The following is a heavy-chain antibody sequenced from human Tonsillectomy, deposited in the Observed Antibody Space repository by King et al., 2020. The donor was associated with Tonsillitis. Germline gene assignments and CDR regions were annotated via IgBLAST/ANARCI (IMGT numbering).Heavy chain of an antibody. J-gene: IGHJ4*02. V-gene: IGHV5-10-1*03. CDR3: AREGGAGTFPDY. CDR1: GYIFTSYW. Sequence: QLVQSGAEVKKPGESLRISCKGSGYIFTSYWISWVRQMPGKGLEWMGRIDPSDSYTNFSPSFQGHVTISADKSISTAYLQWSSLKASDTAMYYCAREGGAGTFPDYWGQGTLVTVSS. CDR2: IDPSDSYT. D-gene: IGHD6-13*01.